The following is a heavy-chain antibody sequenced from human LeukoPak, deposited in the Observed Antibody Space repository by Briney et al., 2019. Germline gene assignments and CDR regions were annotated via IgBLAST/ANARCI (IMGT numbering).Heavy chain of an antibody. Sequence: SETLSLTCTVSGGSISSSSYYWGWIRQPPGKGLEWIGSIYYTGSTNYNPALKSRVTISVDTSRNQFSLNLNSLTAAETAVSYSARSPSFVAWSAPWGQGTLVTVSS. J-gene: IGHJ5*02. CDR1: GGSISSSSYY. D-gene: IGHD3-3*01. CDR3: ARSPSFVAWSAP. CDR2: IYYTGST. V-gene: IGHV4-39*07.